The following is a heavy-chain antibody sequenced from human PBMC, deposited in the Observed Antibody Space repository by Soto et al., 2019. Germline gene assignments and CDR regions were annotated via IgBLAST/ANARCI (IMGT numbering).Heavy chain of an antibody. CDR3: TTPYSGSYYGGY. D-gene: IGHD1-26*01. J-gene: IGHJ4*02. CDR1: GFTFSNAW. V-gene: IGHV3-15*01. CDR2: IKSKTDGGTT. Sequence: EVQLVESGGGLVKPGGSLRLSCAASGFTFSNAWMSWVRQAPGKGMEWVGRIKSKTDGGTTDYAAPVKGRFTISRDDSKNTLYLQMNSLKTEDTAVYYCTTPYSGSYYGGYWGQGTLVTVSS.